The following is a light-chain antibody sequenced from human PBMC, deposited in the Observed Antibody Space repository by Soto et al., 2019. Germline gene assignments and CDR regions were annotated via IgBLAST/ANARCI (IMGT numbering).Light chain of an antibody. CDR3: HHRSNWPPEDT. J-gene: IGKJ2*01. CDR1: QPINTY. V-gene: IGKV3-11*01. Sequence: EVLLTQSPATLSFTPGESATLSCRASQPINTYLGWYQQKSGHSPRLLIYDASNRAAYIPARFSASGFGTDFTLTISSLKPEDFGTYYCHHRSNWPPEDTFGQGTKLEI. CDR2: DAS.